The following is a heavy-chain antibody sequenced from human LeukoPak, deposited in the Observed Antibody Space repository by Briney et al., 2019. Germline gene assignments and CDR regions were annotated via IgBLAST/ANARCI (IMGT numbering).Heavy chain of an antibody. J-gene: IGHJ4*02. CDR3: ARDAPSSSGYYLFDY. V-gene: IGHV3-7*01. CDR1: GFTFSSYA. D-gene: IGHD3-22*01. Sequence: GGSLRLSCAASGFTFSSYAMHWVRQAPGKGLEWVANIKQDGSEKYYVDSVKGRFTISRDNAKNSLYLQMNSLRAEDTAVYYCARDAPSSSGYYLFDYWGQGTLVTVSS. CDR2: IKQDGSEK.